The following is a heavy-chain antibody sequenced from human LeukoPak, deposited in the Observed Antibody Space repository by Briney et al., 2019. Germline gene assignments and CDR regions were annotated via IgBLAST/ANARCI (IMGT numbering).Heavy chain of an antibody. CDR1: GCTFSSYW. V-gene: IGHV3-7*01. Sequence: GGSLRLSCAASGCTFSSYWMSWVRQAPGKGREWVANIKQDGSEKYYVDSVKGRFTISRDNAKNSLYLQMNSLRAEDTAVYYCARDSHYYDCSGLISTKYYYYYMDVWGKGTTVTVSS. CDR3: ARDSHYYDCSGLISTKYYYYYMDV. J-gene: IGHJ6*03. CDR2: IKQDGSEK. D-gene: IGHD3-22*01.